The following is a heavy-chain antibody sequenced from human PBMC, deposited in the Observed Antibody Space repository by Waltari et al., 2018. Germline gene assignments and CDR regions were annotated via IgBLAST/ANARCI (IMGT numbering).Heavy chain of an antibody. J-gene: IGHJ4*02. CDR3: ARATDVLLWFRELLGFDY. Sequence: QLQLQESGPGLVKPSETLSLTCTVSGGSISSSSYYWGWIRQPPGKGLEWIGSIYYSGSTYYNPSLKSRVTISVDTSKNQFSLKLSSVTAADTAVYYCARATDVLLWFRELLGFDYWGQGTLVTVSS. CDR1: GGSISSSSYY. V-gene: IGHV4-39*07. CDR2: IYYSGST. D-gene: IGHD3-10*01.